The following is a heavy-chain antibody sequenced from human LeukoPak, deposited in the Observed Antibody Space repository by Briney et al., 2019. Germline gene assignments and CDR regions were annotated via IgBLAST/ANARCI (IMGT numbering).Heavy chain of an antibody. CDR3: ARRGKVGATPRYFDY. V-gene: IGHV4-34*01. CDR1: GGSFSGYY. Sequence: PSETLSLTCAVYGGSFSGYYWSWIRQPPGKGLEWIGEINHSGSTNYNPSLKSRVTISVDTSKNQFSLKLSSVTAADTAVYCCARRGKVGATPRYFDYWGQGTLVTVSS. D-gene: IGHD1-26*01. CDR2: INHSGST. J-gene: IGHJ4*02.